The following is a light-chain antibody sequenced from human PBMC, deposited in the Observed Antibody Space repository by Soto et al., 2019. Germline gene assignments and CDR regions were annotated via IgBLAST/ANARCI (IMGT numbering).Light chain of an antibody. Sequence: DIQLTQSPSSLSASVGDRVTITCRVSQGISSYLNWYRQKPGKVPYLLIHSASNLQSGVPSRFSGSGSGTDFALTISSLQHQDVAVYYCQHHGSSCPFGTGTKV. J-gene: IGKJ1*01. CDR3: QHHGSSCP. V-gene: IGKV1-27*01. CDR1: QGISSY. CDR2: SAS.